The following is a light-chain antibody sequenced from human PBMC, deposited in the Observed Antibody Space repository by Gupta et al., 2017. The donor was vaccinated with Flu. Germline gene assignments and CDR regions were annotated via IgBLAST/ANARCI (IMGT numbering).Light chain of an antibody. Sequence: HLVCWYQKHADEAHHLIICEVTRRPAAISSRFSGSKSCSTASLTISGLQEEDEADYYYCSYSTSSSSVFGTGTKVTVL. J-gene: IGLJ1*01. CDR2: EVT. CDR3: CSYSTSSSSV. CDR1: HL. V-gene: IGLV2-23*02.